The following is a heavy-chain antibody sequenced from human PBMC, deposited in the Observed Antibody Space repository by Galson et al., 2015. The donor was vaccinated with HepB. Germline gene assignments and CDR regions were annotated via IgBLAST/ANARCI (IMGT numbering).Heavy chain of an antibody. CDR1: GFTFSDAW. V-gene: IGHV3-15*01. CDR3: TTQLRWDLRYDS. CDR2: IKSKTDGGTT. Sequence: SLRLSCAASGFTFSDAWMSWVRQAPGKGLDWVGRIKSKTDGGTTDYATPVKDRFTISRDDSRDTLYLQMNSLKTEDTAVYYCTTQLRWDLRYDSWGQGTLVTVSS. D-gene: IGHD4-23*01. J-gene: IGHJ5*01.